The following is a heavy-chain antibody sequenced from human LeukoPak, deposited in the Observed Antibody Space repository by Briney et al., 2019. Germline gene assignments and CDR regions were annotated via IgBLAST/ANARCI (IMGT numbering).Heavy chain of an antibody. Sequence: AGGSLKLSCVGSGFTFRSHAMSWVRQAPEKGLEFVSGIYENGGTTYYADSVKGRFTISRDNSKNTLYLQMNSLRAEDTAVYYCARDSYEYYDSSGYYPHWGQGTLVTVSS. D-gene: IGHD3-22*01. CDR1: GFTFRSHA. CDR3: ARDSYEYYDSSGYYPH. J-gene: IGHJ4*02. CDR2: IYENGGTT. V-gene: IGHV3-23*01.